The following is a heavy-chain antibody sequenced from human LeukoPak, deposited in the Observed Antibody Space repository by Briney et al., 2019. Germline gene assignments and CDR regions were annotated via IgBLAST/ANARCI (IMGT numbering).Heavy chain of an antibody. Sequence: GESLKISCKGSGYSFTSYWIGWVRQMPGKGLEWMGIIYPGDPDTRYSPSFQGQVTISADKSISTAYLQWSSLKASDTAMYYCARGMVATSTTLDYWGQGTLVTVSS. V-gene: IGHV5-51*01. CDR1: GYSFTSYW. J-gene: IGHJ4*02. D-gene: IGHD3-3*01. CDR3: ARGMVATSTTLDY. CDR2: IYPGDPDT.